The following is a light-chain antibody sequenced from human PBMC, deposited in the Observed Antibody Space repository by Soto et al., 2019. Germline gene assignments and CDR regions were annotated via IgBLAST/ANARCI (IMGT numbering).Light chain of an antibody. Sequence: ELVLTQSPGTLSLSPGDSAALSCKASQIGSGNYLSWYQQKSGQAPRLLIYAISTRAPGIPDRFSGSGSATDFSLIISRLEPEDSAVYYCQHFGYPQWTFGRGTKVDI. CDR2: AIS. CDR3: QHFGYPQWT. CDR1: QIGSGNY. V-gene: IGKV3-20*01. J-gene: IGKJ1*01.